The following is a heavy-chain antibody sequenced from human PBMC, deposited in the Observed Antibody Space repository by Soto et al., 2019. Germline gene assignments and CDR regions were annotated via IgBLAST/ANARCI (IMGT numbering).Heavy chain of an antibody. V-gene: IGHV3-33*01. CDR3: ARGRTGTTYYYYGMDV. J-gene: IGHJ6*02. CDR1: GFTFSSYG. D-gene: IGHD1-1*01. Sequence: QVQLVESGGGVVQPGRSLRLSCAASGFTFSSYGMHRVRQAPDKGLEWVAVIWYDGSNKYYPDSVKGRFTISRDNSKNTLYLQMNSLRAEDTAVYYCARGRTGTTYYYYGMDVWGQGTTVTVSS. CDR2: IWYDGSNK.